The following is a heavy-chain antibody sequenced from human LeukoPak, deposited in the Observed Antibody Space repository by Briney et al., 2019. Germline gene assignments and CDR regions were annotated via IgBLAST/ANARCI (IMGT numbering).Heavy chain of an antibody. CDR2: IYYSGST. D-gene: IGHD6-6*01. V-gene: IGHV4-59*08. CDR3: AREYSSSSGRRAFDF. J-gene: IGHJ3*01. CDR1: GGSIRSYY. Sequence: SETLSLTCTVSGGSIRSYYWDWIRQPPGKGLEWIGCIYYSGSTNYNPSLKSRVTTLVDTSKNQFSLRLSSVTAADTAVYYCAREYSSSSGRRAFDFWGQGTMVTVSS.